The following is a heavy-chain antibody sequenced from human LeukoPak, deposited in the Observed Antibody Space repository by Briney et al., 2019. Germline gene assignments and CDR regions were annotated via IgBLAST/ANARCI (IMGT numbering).Heavy chain of an antibody. CDR1: GGTFSSYA. V-gene: IGHV1-69*13. CDR3: ARVTGGRYCSTTSCYMRGWFDP. D-gene: IGHD2-2*02. Sequence: GASVKVSSKASGGTFSSYAISWVRQAPGQGLEWMGGIIPVFGTSNYAQKFQGRVTITADESTRTAYMELSSLRSEDTAVYYCARVTGGRYCSTTSCYMRGWFDPWGQGTLVTVSS. J-gene: IGHJ5*02. CDR2: IIPVFGTS.